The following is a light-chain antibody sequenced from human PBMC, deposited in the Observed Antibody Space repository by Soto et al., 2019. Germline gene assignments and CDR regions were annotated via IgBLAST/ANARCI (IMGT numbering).Light chain of an antibody. CDR2: GTT. CDR3: QQYRHWPPYT. CDR1: QSVSRK. V-gene: IGKV3-15*01. Sequence: EIVMTQSPATLSVSPGERVTLSCRASQSVSRKLACYQQKTGQAPRRLIYGTTTRATRIPARFSGSGSGTEFSLTISSLQSEDFGIYYCQQYRHWPPYTFGQGTTLETK. J-gene: IGKJ2*01.